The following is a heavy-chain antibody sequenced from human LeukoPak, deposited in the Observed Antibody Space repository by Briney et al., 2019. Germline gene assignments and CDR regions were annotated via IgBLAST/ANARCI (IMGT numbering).Heavy chain of an antibody. CDR1: GFTFSSYA. D-gene: IGHD3-16*01. J-gene: IGHJ5*02. CDR3: VRDSYGTS. V-gene: IGHV3-30*14. Sequence: GGSLRLSCAASGFTFSSYAMHWVRQAPGKGLEWVAVISYDGSNKYYADSVKGRFTISRDNSKNTLYLEMNSLRDEDTAVYYCVRDSYGTSWGQGTLVTVSS. CDR2: ISYDGSNK.